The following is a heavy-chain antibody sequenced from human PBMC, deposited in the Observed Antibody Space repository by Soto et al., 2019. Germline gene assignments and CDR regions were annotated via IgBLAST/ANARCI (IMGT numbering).Heavy chain of an antibody. CDR3: VKSATIAVAPTDYFDY. CDR2: VSINGEST. CDR1: RFTFSRYA. D-gene: IGHD6-19*01. Sequence: PGGSLRLSCSASRFTFSRYAMHWVRQAPGKGLEYVSGVSINGESTYHADSVKGRFTISREKSKNTLYLQMGSLRVEDTAIYYSVKSATIAVAPTDYFDYGVQGTLVTVSS. V-gene: IGHV3-64D*06. J-gene: IGHJ4*02.